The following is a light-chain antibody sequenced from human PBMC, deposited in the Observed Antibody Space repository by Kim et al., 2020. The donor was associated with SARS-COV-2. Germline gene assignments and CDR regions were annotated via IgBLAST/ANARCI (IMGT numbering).Light chain of an antibody. Sequence: DIQMTQYPSSLSASVGDRVTINCRASQNIGKNLNWYQQKSGKVPKVLIFAASFLQTGVPSRFSGSGSGTDFTLSINSLHPEDIATYYCQQSYSLVTFGRGTKVDIK. CDR1: QNIGKN. CDR3: QQSYSLVT. CDR2: AAS. V-gene: IGKV1-39*01. J-gene: IGKJ4*01.